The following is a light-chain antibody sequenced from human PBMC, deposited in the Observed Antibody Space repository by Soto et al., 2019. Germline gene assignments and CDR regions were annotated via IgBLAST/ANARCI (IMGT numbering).Light chain of an antibody. Sequence: QSALAQPASVSGSPGQSITIACTGSNSVVGSYNLFSWYQQRPGEAPKLIIFKVRTRPSGSSYRFTGSKSGNTASLTISGLQAEDEADYYCSSYTATSTLVFGGGTRSPS. V-gene: IGLV2-14*01. CDR1: NSVVGSYNL. J-gene: IGLJ3*02. CDR3: SSYTATSTLV. CDR2: KVR.